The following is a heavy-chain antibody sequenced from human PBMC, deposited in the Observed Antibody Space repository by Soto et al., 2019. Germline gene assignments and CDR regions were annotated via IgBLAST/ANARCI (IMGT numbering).Heavy chain of an antibody. V-gene: IGHV3-48*02. CDR1: GFTFSSYS. CDR3: ASGGAARSLFDY. Sequence: EVQLVESGGGLVQPGGSLRLSCAASGFTFSSYSMNWVRQAPGKGLEWVSYISSSSRPIYYADSVKGRFTISRDNAKTSLYWQLNRLRDEDTAVYYCASGGAARSLFDYCGQGTLVTVSS. D-gene: IGHD6-6*01. CDR2: ISSSSRPI. J-gene: IGHJ4*02.